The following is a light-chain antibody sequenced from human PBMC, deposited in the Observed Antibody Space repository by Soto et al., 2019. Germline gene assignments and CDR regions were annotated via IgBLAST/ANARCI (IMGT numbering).Light chain of an antibody. CDR3: CSYAGSYTYV. CDR1: SRDVGGYNH. J-gene: IGLJ1*01. V-gene: IGLV2-11*01. Sequence: QSVLTQPRSVSGSPGQSVTISCTGTSRDVGGYNHVSWYQQHPGKVPKLMIYDVSERPSGVPDRFSGSKSGNTASLTISGLQAEDEADYYCCSYAGSYTYVFGTETKVTVL. CDR2: DVS.